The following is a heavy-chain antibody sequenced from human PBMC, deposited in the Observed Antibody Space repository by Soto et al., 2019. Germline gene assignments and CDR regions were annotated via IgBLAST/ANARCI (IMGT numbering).Heavy chain of an antibody. Sequence: QVQLVQSGAEVKKPGSSVTVSCKASGGTFSSYAISWVRQAPGQGLEWMGGIIPIFGTADYAQKFQGRVTVTADESTSTAYMELSSLRSEDTAVYYCATHMTTVGYGYVMDVWGQGTTVTVSS. CDR2: IIPIFGTA. D-gene: IGHD4-4*01. CDR3: ATHMTTVGYGYVMDV. V-gene: IGHV1-69*12. J-gene: IGHJ6*02. CDR1: GGTFSSYA.